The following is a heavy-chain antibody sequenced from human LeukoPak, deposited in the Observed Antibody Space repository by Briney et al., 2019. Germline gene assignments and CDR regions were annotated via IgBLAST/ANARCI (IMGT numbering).Heavy chain of an antibody. Sequence: QTLSLTCAIPGDSVSSNSAAWNWVRQSPSRGLEWLGRTYYRSKWYNEYADSVKSRITINPDTSKNQFSLHLNSVTPEDTAVYYCARGITGRNDYWGQGTLVTVSS. CDR1: GDSVSSNSAA. D-gene: IGHD1-26*01. V-gene: IGHV6-1*01. CDR3: ARGITGRNDY. CDR2: TYYRSKWYN. J-gene: IGHJ4*02.